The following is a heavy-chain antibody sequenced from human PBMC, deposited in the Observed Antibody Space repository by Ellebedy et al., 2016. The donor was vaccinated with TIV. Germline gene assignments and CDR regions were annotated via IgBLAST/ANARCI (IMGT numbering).Heavy chain of an antibody. CDR1: GGAISSYY. V-gene: IGHV4-59*13. CDR2: IHYSGTT. CDR3: ARDRSRGSAFEI. D-gene: IGHD2-2*01. Sequence: GSLRLSXTVSGGAISSYYWNWIRQPPGKGLELVGYIHYSGTTNYNPSLKSRVTMSVDTPKNQFSLKLSSVTAADTAVYYCARDRSRGSAFEIWGQGTVVTVSS. J-gene: IGHJ3*02.